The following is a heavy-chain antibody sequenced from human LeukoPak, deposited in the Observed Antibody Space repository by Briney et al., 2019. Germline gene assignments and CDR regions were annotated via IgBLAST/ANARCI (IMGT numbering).Heavy chain of an antibody. D-gene: IGHD6-19*01. CDR2: IGIAGDT. Sequence: PGGSLRLSCAASGFTLRTYDMHWVRHATGEGLEWVSVIGIAGDTYYLGSVKGRFTISREDGENSLYLQMNNLRAGDTAVYYCTRAVAGSYFDYWGQGTVVTVSS. J-gene: IGHJ4*02. CDR1: GFTLRTYD. CDR3: TRAVAGSYFDY. V-gene: IGHV3-13*01.